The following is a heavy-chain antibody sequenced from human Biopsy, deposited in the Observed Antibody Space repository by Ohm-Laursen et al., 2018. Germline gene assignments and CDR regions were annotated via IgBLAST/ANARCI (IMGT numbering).Heavy chain of an antibody. CDR2: INAKIGAT. Sequence: ATVKISCKASGYTFTGYHVHWVRQAPGQGLEWMGWINAKIGATNYAQKFQGRVTMTRDTSISTAYVDLSSLRSDDTAVYYCTGGGYYYDSLAYYYWFDPWGQGTLVTVSS. CDR3: TGGGYYYDSLAYYYWFDP. V-gene: IGHV1-2*02. CDR1: GYTFTGYH. D-gene: IGHD3-22*01. J-gene: IGHJ5*02.